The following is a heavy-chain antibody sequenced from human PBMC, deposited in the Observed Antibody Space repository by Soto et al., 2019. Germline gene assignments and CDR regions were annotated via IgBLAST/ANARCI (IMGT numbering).Heavy chain of an antibody. CDR2: SNPNSGGT. CDR3: ARSLLDEYSSSWRSAYYGMDV. CDR1: GFTFSAYY. D-gene: IGHD6-13*01. J-gene: IGHJ6*02. Sequence: QVQLVQSGAEVKKPGASVKVSCKASGFTFSAYYIYWVRQAPGQGLEWIGWSNPNSGGTNNAQKFQCRVTMTRDTSTSTVYMELSALIPDDTAVYYCARSLLDEYSSSWRSAYYGMDVWGQGTTVTVSS. V-gene: IGHV1-2*02.